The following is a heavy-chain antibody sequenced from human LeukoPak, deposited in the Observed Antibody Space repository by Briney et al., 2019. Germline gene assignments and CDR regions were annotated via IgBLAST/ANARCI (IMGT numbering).Heavy chain of an antibody. J-gene: IGHJ4*02. CDR3: AKTAAAGLLYYFDY. V-gene: IGHV3-30*18. Sequence: GGSLRLSCAASGFTSSSYGMHWVRQAPGKGLEWVAVISYDGSNKYYADSVKGRFTISRDNSKNTLYLQMNSLRAEDTAVYYCAKTAAAGLLYYFDYWGQGTLVTVSS. CDR2: ISYDGSNK. D-gene: IGHD6-13*01. CDR1: GFTSSSYG.